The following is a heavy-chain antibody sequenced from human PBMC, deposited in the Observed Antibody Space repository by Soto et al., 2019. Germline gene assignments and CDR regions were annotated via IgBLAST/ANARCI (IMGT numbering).Heavy chain of an antibody. D-gene: IGHD7-27*01. CDR1: GGSISSYY. V-gene: IGHV4-59*01. CDR3: AREGDWGIEDRVGYYYYYYMDV. Sequence: SETLSLTCTVSGGSISSYYWSWIRQPPGKGLEWIGYIYYSGSTNYNPSLKSRITISVGTSKNQFSLKLSSVTAADTAVYYCAREGDWGIEDRVGYYYYYYMDVWGKGTTVTVSS. J-gene: IGHJ6*03. CDR2: IYYSGST.